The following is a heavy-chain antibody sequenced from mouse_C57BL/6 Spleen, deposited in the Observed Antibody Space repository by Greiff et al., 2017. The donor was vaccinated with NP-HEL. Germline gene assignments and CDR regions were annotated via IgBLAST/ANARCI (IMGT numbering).Heavy chain of an antibody. CDR3: ARDLYDGSSQWYFEG. J-gene: IGHJ1*03. Sequence: QVQLQQSGPELVKPGASVKISCKASGYAFSSSWMNWVKQRPGKGLEWIGRIYPGDGDTNYNGKFKGKATLTADKSSSTAYMQLGSLTSKDSAIDICARDLYDGSSQWYFEGWGTGTTVTVAT. D-gene: IGHD1-1*01. CDR2: IYPGDGDT. V-gene: IGHV1-82*01. CDR1: GYAFSSSW.